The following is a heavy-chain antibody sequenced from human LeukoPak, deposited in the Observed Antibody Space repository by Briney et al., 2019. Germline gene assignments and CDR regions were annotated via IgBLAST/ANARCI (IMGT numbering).Heavy chain of an antibody. Sequence: SETLSLTCTVSGGSISSGSYYWSWIRQPAGKGLEWIGRIYTSGSTNYNPSLKSRVTISVDTSKNQFSLKLSSVTAADTAVYYCARGRYYYGSGSSIPRRNPLDYWGQGTLVTVSS. CDR1: GGSISSGSYY. D-gene: IGHD3-10*01. CDR2: IYTSGST. CDR3: ARGRYYYGSGSSIPRRNPLDY. J-gene: IGHJ4*02. V-gene: IGHV4-61*02.